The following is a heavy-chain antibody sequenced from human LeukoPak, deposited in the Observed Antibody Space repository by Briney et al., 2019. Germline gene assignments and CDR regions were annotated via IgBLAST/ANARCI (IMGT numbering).Heavy chain of an antibody. D-gene: IGHD6-13*01. J-gene: IGHJ4*02. V-gene: IGHV3-30-3*01. CDR1: GFTFSSYA. CDR2: ISHDGSNK. Sequence: GGSLRLSCEASGFTFSSYAMHWVRQAPGKGLEWVAIISHDGSNKYYADSVKGRFTISRDNSKNTLYLQMNSLGAEDTAVYYCAKGSEQQQDYWGQGTLVTVSS. CDR3: AKGSEQQQDY.